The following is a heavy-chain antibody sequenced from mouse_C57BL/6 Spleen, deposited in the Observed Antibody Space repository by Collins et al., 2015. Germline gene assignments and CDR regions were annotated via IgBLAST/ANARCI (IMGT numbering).Heavy chain of an antibody. J-gene: IGHJ4*01. CDR2: IDPSDSET. Sequence: QVQLQQPGAELVRPGSSVKLSCKASGYTFTSYWMHWVKQRPIQGLEWIGNIDPSDSETHYNQKFKDKATLTVDKSSSTAYMQLSSLTSEDSAVYYCARGYSNSYYYAMDYWGQGTSVTVSS. V-gene: IGHV1-52*01. CDR3: ARGYSNSYYYAMDY. D-gene: IGHD2-5*01. CDR1: GYTFTSYW.